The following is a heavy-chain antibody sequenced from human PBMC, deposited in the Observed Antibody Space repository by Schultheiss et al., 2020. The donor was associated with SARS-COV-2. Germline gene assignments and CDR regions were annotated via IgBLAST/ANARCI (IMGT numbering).Heavy chain of an antibody. D-gene: IGHD3-22*01. Sequence: SETLSLTCTVSGGSISSYYWSWIRQPAGKGLEWIGRIYTSGSTNYNPSLKSRVTMSVDNSKNQLSLKLTSVTAADTAVYYCARRIVVGNFDYWGQGTLVTVSS. V-gene: IGHV4-4*07. CDR1: GGSISSYY. CDR2: IYTSGST. CDR3: ARRIVVGNFDY. J-gene: IGHJ4*02.